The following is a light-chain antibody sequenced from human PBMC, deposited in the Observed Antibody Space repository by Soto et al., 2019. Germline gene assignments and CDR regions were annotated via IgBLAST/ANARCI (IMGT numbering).Light chain of an antibody. CDR1: SSDVGSYNL. J-gene: IGLJ2*01. CDR3: CSYAGSSTSV. CDR2: EGS. Sequence: QSVLTQPASVSGSPGQSFTISCTGTSSDVGSYNLVSWYQHHPGKAPRLMIYEGSKRPSGVSNRFSGSKSGNTASLTISGLQAEDEADYYCCSYAGSSTSVFGGGTKLTVL. V-gene: IGLV2-23*01.